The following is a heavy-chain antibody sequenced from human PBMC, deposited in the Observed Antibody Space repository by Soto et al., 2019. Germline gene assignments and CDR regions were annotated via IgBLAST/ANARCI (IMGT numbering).Heavy chain of an antibody. CDR3: ARNDRTIFGVVIAAYYYGMDV. J-gene: IGHJ6*02. V-gene: IGHV1-69*06. Sequence: ASVKVSCKASGGTFSSYAVSWVRQAPGQGLEWMGGIIPIFGTANYAQKFQGRVTITADKSTSTAYMELNSLRSEDTAVYYCARNDRTIFGVVIAAYYYGMDVWGQGTTVTVSS. CDR1: GGTFSSYA. CDR2: IIPIFGTA. D-gene: IGHD3-3*01.